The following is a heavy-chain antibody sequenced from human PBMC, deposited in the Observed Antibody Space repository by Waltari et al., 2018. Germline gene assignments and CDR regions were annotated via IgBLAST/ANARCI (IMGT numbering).Heavy chain of an antibody. J-gene: IGHJ4*02. CDR3: ARGPDPSSSWYLDY. CDR2: INHSGST. Sequence: QVQLQQWGAGLLKPSETLSLPCAVHGGSFSGYYSSWIRQPPGKGLEWIGEINHSGSTNYNTSLKSRVTISVDTSKNQFSLKLSSVTAADTAVYYCARGPDPSSSWYLDYWGQGTLVTVSS. D-gene: IGHD6-13*01. CDR1: GGSFSGYY. V-gene: IGHV4-34*01.